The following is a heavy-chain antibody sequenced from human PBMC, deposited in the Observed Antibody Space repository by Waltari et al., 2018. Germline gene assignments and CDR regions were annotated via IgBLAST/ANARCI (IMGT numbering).Heavy chain of an antibody. CDR2: FYSGGTT. J-gene: IGHJ1*01. D-gene: IGHD5-12*01. V-gene: IGHV3-53*01. CDR3: ASGPGWLSH. CDR1: AYTVITPS. Sequence: EVQLVEAGGALIQPGGSLSLHCTASAYTVITPSLTWVRQPPGKGLEWVSVFYSGGTTYYADSVKGRFTISRDDRKNTLYLQMNSLRAEDAAVYYCASGPGWLSHWGQGTLVTVSS.